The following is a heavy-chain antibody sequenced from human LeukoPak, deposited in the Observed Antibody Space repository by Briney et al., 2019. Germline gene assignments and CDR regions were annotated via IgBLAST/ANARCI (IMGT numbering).Heavy chain of an antibody. J-gene: IGHJ5*02. Sequence: SETLSLTCAVSGYSISSGYYWGWIRQPPGKGLEWIGTIYHSGNTYYNPSLRSRVTISVDTSKNQFSLRLSSVTAADTAVYYCARETYYYDSSVYTDYYNYFDPWGQGTLVTVSS. CDR1: GYSISSGYY. V-gene: IGHV4-38-2*02. CDR3: ARETYYYDSSVYTDYYNYFDP. CDR2: IYHSGNT. D-gene: IGHD3-22*01.